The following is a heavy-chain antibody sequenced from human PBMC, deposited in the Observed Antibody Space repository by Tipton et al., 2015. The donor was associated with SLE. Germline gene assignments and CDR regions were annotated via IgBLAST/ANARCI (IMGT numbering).Heavy chain of an antibody. V-gene: IGHV1-46*04. J-gene: IGHJ4*02. CDR2: INPPGDGT. CDR3: ARGISANNWGSIGYFDY. CDR1: GYTFTNYG. D-gene: IGHD7-27*01. Sequence: QVQLVQSGAEVKKPGASVKVSCKASGYTFTNYGISWVRQAPGQGLEWMGMINPPGDGTNYAQKLQGRVTMTRDTSTSTAYMELRSLRAEDTAVYYCARGISANNWGSIGYFDYWGQGTLVTVSS.